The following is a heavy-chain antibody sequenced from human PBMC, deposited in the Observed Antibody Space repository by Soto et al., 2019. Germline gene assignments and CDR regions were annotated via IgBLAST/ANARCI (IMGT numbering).Heavy chain of an antibody. CDR2: IYYSGST. CDR1: GGSISSGGYY. V-gene: IGHV4-31*03. D-gene: IGHD3-10*01. J-gene: IGHJ6*03. Sequence: SETLSLTCTVSGGSISSGGYYWSWIRQHPGKGLEWIGYIYYSGSTYYNPSLKSRVTISVDTSKNQFSLKLSSVTAADTAVYYCARGTYYYGSGSYSQGYYYYYMDVWGKGTTVTVSS. CDR3: ARGTYYYGSGSYSQGYYYYYMDV.